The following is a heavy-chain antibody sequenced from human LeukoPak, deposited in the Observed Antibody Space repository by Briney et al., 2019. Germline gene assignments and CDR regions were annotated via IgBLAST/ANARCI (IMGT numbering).Heavy chain of an antibody. CDR1: GHIFTSYW. J-gene: IGHJ6*02. CDR3: ARRGYYYYGMDV. Sequence: GESLKISCKDSGHIFTSYWISWGRQMPGKGLERRGRIDPSDSYTNYSPSFQGHVTISVDKSISTAYLQWTSLKSSDSAMYYCARRGYYYYGMDVWGQGTTVTVSS. CDR2: IDPSDSYT. V-gene: IGHV5-10-1*01. D-gene: IGHD3-10*01.